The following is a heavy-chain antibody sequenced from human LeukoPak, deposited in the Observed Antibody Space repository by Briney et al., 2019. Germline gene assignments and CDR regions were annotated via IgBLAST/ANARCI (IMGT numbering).Heavy chain of an antibody. J-gene: IGHJ1*01. Sequence: SVKVSCKASGGTFSSYAISWVRQAPGQGLEWMGGIIPIFGTANYAQKFQGRVTITADESTSTAYMELSSLRSEDTAVHYCASTVVVIATSPFQHWGQGTLVTVSS. CDR2: IIPIFGTA. D-gene: IGHD2-21*01. V-gene: IGHV1-69*13. CDR3: ASTVVVIATSPFQH. CDR1: GGTFSSYA.